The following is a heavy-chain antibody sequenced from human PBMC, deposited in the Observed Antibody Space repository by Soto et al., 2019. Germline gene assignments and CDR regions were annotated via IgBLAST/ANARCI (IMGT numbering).Heavy chain of an antibody. D-gene: IGHD2-21*02. CDR1: GESISSSSYY. Sequence: SETLSLTCIVSGESISSSSYYWGWIRRPPGKGLEWIGSIYYSGRTYYNPSIKSRVTISIDTSKNQFSLKLSSVTATDTAVYYCARQRTTVVTQAYFDHWGQGALVTVSS. CDR2: IYYSGRT. V-gene: IGHV4-39*01. CDR3: ARQRTTVVTQAYFDH. J-gene: IGHJ4*02.